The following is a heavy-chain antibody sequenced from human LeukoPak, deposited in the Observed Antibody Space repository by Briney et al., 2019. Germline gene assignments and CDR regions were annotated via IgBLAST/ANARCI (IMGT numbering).Heavy chain of an antibody. D-gene: IGHD3-10*01. CDR1: GFTFSNYW. CDR2: IKEDGSEK. V-gene: IGHV3-7*01. Sequence: GGSLRLSCAASGFTFSNYWMSWVRQAPGKGLEWVANIKEDGSEKYYVESVKGRFTISRDNANSLMYLQLNSLRAGDTALYFCARGGKKNGGDSLHLWGPGTMVTVAS. J-gene: IGHJ3*01. CDR3: ARGGKKNGGDSLHL.